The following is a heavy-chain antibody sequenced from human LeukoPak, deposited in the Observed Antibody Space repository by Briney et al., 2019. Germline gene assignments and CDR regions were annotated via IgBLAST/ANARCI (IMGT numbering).Heavy chain of an antibody. J-gene: IGHJ4*02. CDR3: ARHESAYYTAYFDY. CDR2: ISAYNAKT. Sequence: ASVKVSCKASGYTFTNYGISWVRQAPGQGLEWMGWISAYNAKTNFAQKLQDRVTMTADTSTSTAYMELRSLRSDDTAVYYCARHESAYYTAYFDYWGQGTLVTVSS. V-gene: IGHV1-18*01. D-gene: IGHD3-3*01. CDR1: GYTFTNYG.